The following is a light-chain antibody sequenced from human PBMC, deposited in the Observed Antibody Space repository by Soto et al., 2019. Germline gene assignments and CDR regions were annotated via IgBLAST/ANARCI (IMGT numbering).Light chain of an antibody. CDR2: GAS. CDR3: QQYGSSQT. V-gene: IGKV3-20*01. CDR1: QSVSSN. J-gene: IGKJ1*01. Sequence: EIVVTQSPATLSVSPGERATLSFRASQSVSSNLAWYQQKPGQAPRLLIYGASSRATGIPDRFSGSGSGTDFTLTISRLEPEDFAVYYCQQYGSSQTFGQGTKVDIK.